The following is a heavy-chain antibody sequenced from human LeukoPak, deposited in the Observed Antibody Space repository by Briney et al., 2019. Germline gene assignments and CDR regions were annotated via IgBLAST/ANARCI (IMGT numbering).Heavy chain of an antibody. Sequence: ASVKVSCKASGYTFTGYYMHWVRQAPGQGLEWMGWINPNSGGTNYAQKFQGRVTMTRDTSISTAYMELSRLRFDDTAVYYCARDSSSRRNYFDYWGQRTLVTVSS. J-gene: IGHJ4*02. CDR1: GYTFTGYY. CDR3: ARDSSSRRNYFDY. V-gene: IGHV1-2*02. D-gene: IGHD6-6*01. CDR2: INPNSGGT.